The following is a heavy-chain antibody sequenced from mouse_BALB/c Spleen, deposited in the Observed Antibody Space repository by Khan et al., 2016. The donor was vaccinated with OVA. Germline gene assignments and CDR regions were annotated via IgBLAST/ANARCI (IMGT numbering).Heavy chain of an antibody. V-gene: IGHV5-4*02. CDR1: GFTFSDYY. CDR2: ISDGGSYI. Sequence: EVELVESGGGLVKPGGSLKLSCEASGFTFSDYYMYWVRQTPEKRLEWVATISDGGSYIYYPDSVKGRFTISRDDVKNNLYLQRSSLKSEDTAMSYCARGYYGDPFAYWGQGTLVTVSA. D-gene: IGHD2-13*01. J-gene: IGHJ3*01. CDR3: ARGYYGDPFAY.